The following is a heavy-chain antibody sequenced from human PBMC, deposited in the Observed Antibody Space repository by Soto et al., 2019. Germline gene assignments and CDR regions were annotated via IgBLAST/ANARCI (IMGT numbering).Heavy chain of an antibody. V-gene: IGHV3-21*01. D-gene: IGHD4-17*01. CDR3: AREPDYLTSTFDY. CDR2: ISRTTNYI. Sequence: GGSLRLSCAASGFTFSRYSMNWVRQAPGKGLQWVSSISRTTNYIYYADSVKGRFTVSRDNAKNSVYLDMNSLSAEDTAVYYCAREPDYLTSTFDYWRQLTLVTVSS. CDR1: GFTFSRYS. J-gene: IGHJ4*02.